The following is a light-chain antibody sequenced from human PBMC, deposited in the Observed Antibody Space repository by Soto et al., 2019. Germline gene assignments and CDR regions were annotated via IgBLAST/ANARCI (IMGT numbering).Light chain of an antibody. J-gene: IGKJ5*01. V-gene: IGKV1-5*01. Sequence: DIPMTQSPSTLSVSVGDRVTITCLASESINGWLAWYQQKPGRAPRILIYDASKLEPGVPSRLSGSGSGADFTFTISSLQPEDIATYYCQQYDNLSITFGQGTRLEIK. CDR3: QQYDNLSIT. CDR1: ESINGW. CDR2: DAS.